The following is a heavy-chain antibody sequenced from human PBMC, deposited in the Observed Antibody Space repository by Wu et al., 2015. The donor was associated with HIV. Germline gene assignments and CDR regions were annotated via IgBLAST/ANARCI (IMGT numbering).Heavy chain of an antibody. J-gene: IGHJ4*02. CDR2: IIPIFGTA. D-gene: IGHD2/OR15-2a*01. Sequence: QVQLVQSGAEVKKPGSSVKVSCKASGGTFSSYAISWVRQAPGQGLEWMGGIIPIFGTANYAQKFQGRVTLTTDSSTSTAYMELTSLRSDDTAIYYCARDHFRPFTSNTGYFDLWGQGTLVTVSS. V-gene: IGHV1-69*05. CDR1: GGTFSSYA. CDR3: ARDHFRPFTSNTGYFDL.